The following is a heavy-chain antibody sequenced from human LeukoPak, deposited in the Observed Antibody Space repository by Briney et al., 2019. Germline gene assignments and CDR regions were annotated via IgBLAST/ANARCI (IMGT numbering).Heavy chain of an antibody. CDR2: ISYDGSNK. J-gene: IGHJ3*02. CDR3: AATVVVTADAFDI. Sequence: GGSLRLSCAASGFTFSSYAMDWVRQAPGKGLEWVAVISYDGSNKYYADSVKGRFTISRDNSKNTLYLQMNSLRTEDTAVYYCAATVVVTADAFDIWGQGTMVTVSS. D-gene: IGHD2-21*02. CDR1: GFTFSSYA. V-gene: IGHV3-30-3*01.